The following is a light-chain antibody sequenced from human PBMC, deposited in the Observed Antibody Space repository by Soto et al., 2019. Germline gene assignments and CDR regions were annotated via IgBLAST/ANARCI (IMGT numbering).Light chain of an antibody. CDR3: HQYNSYSPFT. J-gene: IGKJ2*01. CDR2: KAS. V-gene: IGKV1-5*03. Sequence: DIQMTQSPSTLSASVGDRVTITCRASQSISTWLAWYQQKPGKAPNLLIYKASTLESGVPSRFSGSGSGTEFTLPISSLQPDYFVTYYCHQYNSYSPFTFGHGTKLEIK. CDR1: QSISTW.